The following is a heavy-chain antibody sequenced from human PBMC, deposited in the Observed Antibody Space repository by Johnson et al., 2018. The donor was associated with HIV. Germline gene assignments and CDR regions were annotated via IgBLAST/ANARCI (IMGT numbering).Heavy chain of an antibody. CDR3: ARDPFGALDGDAFDI. V-gene: IGHV3-30*04. CDR2: ISYAGSNK. Sequence: QVQLVESGGGVVQPGRSLRLSCAASGFTFSSYAMHWVRQAPGKGLEWVAVISYAGSNKYYADSVKGRFTISRDNSKNTLYLQMNSLRAEDTAVYYCARDPFGALDGDAFDIWGQGTMVPVSS. J-gene: IGHJ3*02. CDR1: GFTFSSYA. D-gene: IGHD3-10*01.